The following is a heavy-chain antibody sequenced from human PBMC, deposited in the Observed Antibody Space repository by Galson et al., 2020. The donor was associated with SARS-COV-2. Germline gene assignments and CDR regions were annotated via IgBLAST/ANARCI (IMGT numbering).Heavy chain of an antibody. CDR3: AKDSTSGYYSYYLDY. J-gene: IGHJ4*02. CDR1: GFTFDHYT. D-gene: IGHD3-22*01. V-gene: IGHV3-43*01. CDR2: ISWDGGST. Sequence: GGSLRLSCAASGFTFDHYTMHWVRQVPGKGLEWVSLISWDGGSTNHADSVKGRFTISRDNSKNSLYLQMNSLRTEDTALYYCAKDSTSGYYSYYLDYWGQGTLVTVSS.